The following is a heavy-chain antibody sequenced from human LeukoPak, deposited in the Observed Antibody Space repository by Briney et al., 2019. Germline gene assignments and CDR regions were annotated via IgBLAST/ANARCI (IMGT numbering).Heavy chain of an antibody. J-gene: IGHJ4*02. CDR2: IYYSGIT. CDR3: SRELAWGPADY. CDR1: GDSINSRSYY. V-gene: IGHV4-39*02. Sequence: SETLSLTCTVPGDSINSRSYYWGWIRQPPGKGLEWIGSIYYSGITYYNPSLKSRVTISVDTSENQFSLRLISVTPEDTAVYYCSRELAWGPADYWGQGTLVTVSS. D-gene: IGHD7-27*01.